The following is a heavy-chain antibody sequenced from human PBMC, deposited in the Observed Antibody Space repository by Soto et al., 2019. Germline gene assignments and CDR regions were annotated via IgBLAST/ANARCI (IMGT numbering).Heavy chain of an antibody. CDR2: IYYSGST. J-gene: IGHJ4*02. Sequence: QVQLQASGPGLVKPSETLSLTCTVSGGSISSYYWSWIRQPPGKGLEWIGYIYYSGSTNYNPSLKSRVTISGDTSKNLFSLKLTSMTAADTAVYYCARHNYGSGSTYFDYWGQGTLVTVSS. V-gene: IGHV4-59*08. D-gene: IGHD3-10*01. CDR3: ARHNYGSGSTYFDY. CDR1: GGSISSYY.